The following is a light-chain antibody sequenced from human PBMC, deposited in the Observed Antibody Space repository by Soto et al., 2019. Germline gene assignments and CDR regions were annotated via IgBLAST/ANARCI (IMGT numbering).Light chain of an antibody. V-gene: IGKV1-33*01. Sequence: DNQVIDSPSFRSASVVDRATIICQASQDITNYLNWYQQKPGKAPRLLLYDASSLETGAPSRFSGSGSGTDFTFTICSLQPEDIATYYCQHDDHRTITFGQGTRLDI. CDR1: QDITNY. CDR3: QHDDHRTIT. CDR2: DAS. J-gene: IGKJ5*01.